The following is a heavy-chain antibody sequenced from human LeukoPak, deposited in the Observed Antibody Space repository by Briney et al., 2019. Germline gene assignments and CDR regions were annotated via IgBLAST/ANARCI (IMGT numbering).Heavy chain of an antibody. Sequence: ASVKVSCKASGYTFTSYGISWVRQAPGQGLEWMGWISAYNCNTNYAQNLQGRVTMTTDTSTSTAYMELRSLRSDDTAVYYCARDSSAPYSSSWGLDYWGQGTLATVSS. D-gene: IGHD6-13*01. J-gene: IGHJ4*02. V-gene: IGHV1-18*01. CDR3: ARDSSAPYSSSWGLDY. CDR2: ISAYNCNT. CDR1: GYTFTSYG.